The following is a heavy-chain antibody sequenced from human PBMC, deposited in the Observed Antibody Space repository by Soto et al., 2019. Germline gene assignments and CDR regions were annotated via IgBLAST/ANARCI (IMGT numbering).Heavy chain of an antibody. Sequence: ASVKVSCKASGYTFTSYGISWVRQAPGQGLEWMGWISGYNGNTNLAQKLQGRVTMTTDTPTSTAFMELRSLRSDDTAVYYCAKITTGAGMDVWGQGTTVTVSS. J-gene: IGHJ6*02. CDR1: GYTFTSYG. CDR2: ISGYNGNT. D-gene: IGHD2-2*01. CDR3: AKITTGAGMDV. V-gene: IGHV1-18*01.